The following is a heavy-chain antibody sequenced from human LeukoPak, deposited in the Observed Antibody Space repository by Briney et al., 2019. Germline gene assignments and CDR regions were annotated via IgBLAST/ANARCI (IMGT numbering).Heavy chain of an antibody. CDR2: IYTSGST. CDR1: GGSISSYY. Sequence: SGTLSLTCTVSGGSISSYYWSWIRQPPGKGLEWIGYIYTSGSTNYNPSLKSRVTISVDTSKNQFSLKLSSVTAADTAVYYCARHSPDDDAFDIWGQGTMVTVSS. V-gene: IGHV4-4*09. CDR3: ARHSPDDDAFDI. J-gene: IGHJ3*02.